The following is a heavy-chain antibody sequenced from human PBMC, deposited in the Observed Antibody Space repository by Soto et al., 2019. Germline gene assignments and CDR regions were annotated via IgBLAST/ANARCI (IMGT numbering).Heavy chain of an antibody. Sequence: QVQLVQSGAEVKKPGASVKVSCKASGYTFTSYGISWVRQAPGQGLEWMGWISAYNGNTNYAQKLQGRLTMTPDTSTSTAYMELRSLRSDDTAVYYCARVHIVVVPARHWFDPWRQGTLVTVSS. D-gene: IGHD2-2*01. V-gene: IGHV1-18*01. J-gene: IGHJ5*02. CDR1: GYTFTSYG. CDR3: ARVHIVVVPARHWFDP. CDR2: ISAYNGNT.